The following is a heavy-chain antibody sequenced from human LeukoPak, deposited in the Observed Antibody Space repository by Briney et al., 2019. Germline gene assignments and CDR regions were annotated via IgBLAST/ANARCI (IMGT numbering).Heavy chain of an antibody. CDR1: GGSISSGGYY. Sequence: SQTLSLTCTVSGGSISSGGYYWSWIRQHPGKGLEWIGYIYYSGSTYYNPSLKSRVTISVDTSKNQISLKLSSVTAADTAVYYGARDRSYGDSYYYYGMDVWGQGTTVTVSS. CDR3: ARDRSYGDSYYYYGMDV. V-gene: IGHV4-31*03. J-gene: IGHJ6*02. D-gene: IGHD4-17*01. CDR2: IYYSGST.